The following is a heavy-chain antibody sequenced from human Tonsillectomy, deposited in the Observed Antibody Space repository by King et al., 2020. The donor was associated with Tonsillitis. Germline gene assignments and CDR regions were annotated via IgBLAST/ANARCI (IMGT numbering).Heavy chain of an antibody. CDR2: IRGSGSSA. J-gene: IGHJ4*02. V-gene: IGHV3-23*04. CDR3: VNGRDGYNLDS. Sequence: VQLVESGGGLVQPGGSLRLSCAASGFTFSRFAMTWVRQAPGKGLEWVAAIRGSGSSAYYAGPVQGRFPIPRDNSKNMVYLQMNSLGADDTAVYYCVNGRDGYNLDSWGQGTLVTVSS. D-gene: IGHD5-24*01. CDR1: GFTFSRFA.